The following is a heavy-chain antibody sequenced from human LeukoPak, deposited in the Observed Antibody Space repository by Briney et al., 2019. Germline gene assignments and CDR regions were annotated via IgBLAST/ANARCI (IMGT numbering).Heavy chain of an antibody. CDR3: ASYMFWGVIGFDY. D-gene: IGHD3-16*02. Sequence: PGGSLRLSCAASGFTVNRTYMSWVRQAPGRGLEWFSYISSSGSTIYYADSVKGRFTISRDNAKNSLYLQMNSLKAEDTAVYYCASYMFWGVIGFDYWGQGTLVTVSS. CDR1: GFTVNRTY. V-gene: IGHV3-11*04. J-gene: IGHJ4*02. CDR2: ISSSGSTI.